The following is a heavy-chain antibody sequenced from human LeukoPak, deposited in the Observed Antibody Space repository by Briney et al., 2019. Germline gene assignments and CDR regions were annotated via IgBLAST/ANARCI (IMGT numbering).Heavy chain of an antibody. CDR1: GYTFTSYH. D-gene: IGHD1-1*01. Sequence: ASVKVSCKASGYTFTSYHMHWVRQAPGQGLEWMGIINPSGGTTNYAQKIQGRVTITADKSTSTAYMELSSLRSEDTAVYYCARDVNGYYYYMDVWGKGTTVTVSS. V-gene: IGHV1-46*01. J-gene: IGHJ6*03. CDR2: INPSGGTT. CDR3: ARDVNGYYYYMDV.